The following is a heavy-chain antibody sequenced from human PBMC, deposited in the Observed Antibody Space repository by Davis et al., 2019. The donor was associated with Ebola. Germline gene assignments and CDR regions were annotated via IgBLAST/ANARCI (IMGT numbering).Heavy chain of an antibody. V-gene: IGHV1-8*01. CDR2: MNPNSGNT. Sequence: ASVKVSCKASGYTFTSYDINWVRQATGQGLEWMGWMNPNSGNTGYAQKFQGRVTMTRNTSISTAYMELSSLRSEDTAVYYCASPRDETYYYGMDVWGQGTTVTVSS. CDR3: ASPRDETYYYGMDV. J-gene: IGHJ6*02. CDR1: GYTFTSYD.